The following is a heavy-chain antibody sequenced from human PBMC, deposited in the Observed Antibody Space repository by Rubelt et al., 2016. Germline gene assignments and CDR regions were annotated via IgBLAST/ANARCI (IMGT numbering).Heavy chain of an antibody. D-gene: IGHD6-6*01. CDR1: GGSISSGGYS. V-gene: IGHV4-30-2*01. J-gene: IGHJ6*02. CDR2: IYHSGST. CDR3: ARDLGSSSFRYYYYGMDV. Sequence: QLQLQESGSGLVKPSQTLSLTCAVSGGSISSGGYSWSWIRQPPGKGLEWIGYIYHSGSTYYNPSLQSRVTISVDRSKNQFSLKLSSVTAADTAVYYCARDLGSSSFRYYYYGMDVWGQGTTVTVSS.